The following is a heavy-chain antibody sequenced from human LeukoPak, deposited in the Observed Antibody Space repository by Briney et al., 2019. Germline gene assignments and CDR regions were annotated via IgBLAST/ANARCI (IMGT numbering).Heavy chain of an antibody. D-gene: IGHD3-3*01. CDR2: TSHDGNA. CDR1: GGSISTNTW. V-gene: IGHV4-4*02. J-gene: IGHJ6*02. CDR3: ARGLGWAGSGYRAPKGYYYGMDV. Sequence: SETLSLTCAVSGGSISTNTWWSWVRQPPGKGLEWIGQTSHDGNADYTPSLKSRVTISVDTSKNQFSLKLSSVTAADTAVYYCARGLGWAGSGYRAPKGYYYGMDVWGQGTTVTVSS.